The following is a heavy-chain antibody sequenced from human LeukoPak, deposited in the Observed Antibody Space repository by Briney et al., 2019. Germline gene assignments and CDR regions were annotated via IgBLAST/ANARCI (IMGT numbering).Heavy chain of an antibody. D-gene: IGHD3-3*01. CDR2: IHTSGSN. V-gene: IGHV4-4*09. J-gene: IGHJ3*01. CDR1: GVSISPYY. Sequence: SETLSLTCTVSGVSISPYYWAWIRQPPGKGLEWIRYIHTSGSNNQYPSLKSRVTISVDKSKNHFSLRLTSVTAADTAVYYCARLSAAVHLGAFDLWGQGTMVTVSS. CDR3: ARLSAAVHLGAFDL.